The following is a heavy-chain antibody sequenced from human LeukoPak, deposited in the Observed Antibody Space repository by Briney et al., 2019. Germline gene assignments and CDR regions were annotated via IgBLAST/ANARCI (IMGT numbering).Heavy chain of an antibody. V-gene: IGHV1-46*01. Sequence: ASVKVSCKASGYTFTSYYMHWVRQAPGQGLEWMGIINPSGGSTSYAQKFQGRVTMTRDTSTSTVYMELSSLRSEDTAVYYCARGAVTTAVHWHFSLWGRGTLVTVSS. CDR2: INPSGGST. J-gene: IGHJ2*01. CDR3: ARGAVTTAVHWHFSL. D-gene: IGHD4-17*01. CDR1: GYTFTSYY.